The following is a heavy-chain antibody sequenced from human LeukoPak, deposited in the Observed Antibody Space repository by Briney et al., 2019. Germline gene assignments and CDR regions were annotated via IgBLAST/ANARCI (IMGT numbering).Heavy chain of an antibody. D-gene: IGHD6-19*01. J-gene: IGHJ4*02. CDR2: IIPIFGTA. CDR3: ARRRESSGLIFDY. V-gene: IGHV1-69*05. Sequence: SVKVSCKASGYTFTGYYMHWVRQAPGQGLEWMGRIIPIFGTANYAQKFQGRVTITTDESTSTAYMELSSLRSEDTAVYYCARRRESSGLIFDYWGQGTLVTVSS. CDR1: GYTFTGYY.